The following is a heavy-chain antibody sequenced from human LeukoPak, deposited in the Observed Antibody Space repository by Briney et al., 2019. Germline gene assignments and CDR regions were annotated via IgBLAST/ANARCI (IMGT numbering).Heavy chain of an antibody. CDR2: INHSGST. D-gene: IGHD1-14*01. CDR1: GGSLSGYY. Sequence: SGTVSLTSAVYGGSLSGYYWRYLRLPPGKGLGSIGEINHSGSTNYNPTLKFRLTISVDPSTNQFSLRLSSVTAADTAVYYCTRGRTFYGMDVWGKRTTVTVSS. CDR3: TRGRTFYGMDV. V-gene: IGHV4-34*01. J-gene: IGHJ6*04.